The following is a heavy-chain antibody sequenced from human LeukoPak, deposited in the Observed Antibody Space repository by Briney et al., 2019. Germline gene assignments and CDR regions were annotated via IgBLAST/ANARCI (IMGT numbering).Heavy chain of an antibody. J-gene: IGHJ4*02. Sequence: GASVKVSCKASGYTFTSYGISWGRQAPGQGLERMGWISAYNGNTNYAQKLQGRVTMTTDTSTSTAYMELRSLRSDDTAVYYCARTDSSGYYYPPVFDYWGQGTLVTVSS. CDR3: ARTDSSGYYYPPVFDY. CDR2: ISAYNGNT. D-gene: IGHD3-22*01. V-gene: IGHV1-18*01. CDR1: GYTFTSYG.